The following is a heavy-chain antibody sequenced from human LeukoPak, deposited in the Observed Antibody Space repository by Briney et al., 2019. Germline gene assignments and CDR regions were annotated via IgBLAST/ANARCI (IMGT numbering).Heavy chain of an antibody. Sequence: GGSLRLSCAASGFSFSDYEVNWVRQAPGKGLEWVSNISPSGGTKYYADSVKGRFTISRDNAKNSLYLQMNSLRAGDTGVYYCSKLAVASADSWGQGTLVTVSS. V-gene: IGHV3-48*03. D-gene: IGHD6-19*01. J-gene: IGHJ4*02. CDR3: SKLAVASADS. CDR2: ISPSGGTK. CDR1: GFSFSDYE.